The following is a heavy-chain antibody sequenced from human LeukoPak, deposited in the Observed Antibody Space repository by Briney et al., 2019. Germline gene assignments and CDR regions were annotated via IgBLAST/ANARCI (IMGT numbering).Heavy chain of an antibody. CDR1: GGTFSSYA. Sequence: SVKVSCTASGGTFSSYAISWVRQAPGQGLEWMGGIIPIFGTANYAQKFQGRVTITADESTSTAYMELSSLRSEDTAVYYCARDAGYCSGGSCYSDYWGQGTLVTVSS. CDR3: ARDAGYCSGGSCYSDY. V-gene: IGHV1-69*13. CDR2: IIPIFGTA. J-gene: IGHJ4*02. D-gene: IGHD2-15*01.